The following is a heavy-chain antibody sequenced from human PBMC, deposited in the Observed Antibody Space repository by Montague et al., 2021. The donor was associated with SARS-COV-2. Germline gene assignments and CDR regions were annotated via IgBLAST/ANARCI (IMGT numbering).Heavy chain of an antibody. V-gene: IGHV4-59*01. CDR2: IHYSGSK. CDR3: ARSLDPSGTYYLPY. J-gene: IGHJ4*02. CDR1: GGSIGSYY. D-gene: IGHD3-10*01. Sequence: SETLSLTCSVYGGSIGSYYWSWLRQPPGKGLEWIGHIHYSGSKTYSPSFKSRVTISIGTPKNQFSLKLSSVTAADTAVYYCARSLDPSGTYYLPYWGQGTLVTVSS.